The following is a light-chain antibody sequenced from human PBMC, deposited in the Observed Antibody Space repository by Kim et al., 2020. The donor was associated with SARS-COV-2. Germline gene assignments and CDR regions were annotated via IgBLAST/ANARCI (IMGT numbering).Light chain of an antibody. J-gene: IGKJ4*01. Sequence: LAMTPGETSPLYCRARQSISTYLAWYPQKPGQAPRLLIYDASSSATGIPARFSCSGFGTDFTLSISNLEPEDFGVYYCQQRTPVTFGGGTKVDIK. V-gene: IGKV3-11*01. CDR1: QSISTY. CDR3: QQRTPVT. CDR2: DAS.